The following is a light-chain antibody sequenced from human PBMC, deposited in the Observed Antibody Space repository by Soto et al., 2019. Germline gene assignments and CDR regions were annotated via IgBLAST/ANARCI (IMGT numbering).Light chain of an antibody. Sequence: QSVLTQPPSASGSPGQSVTISCTGTSSDVGAYGYVSWYQQHPGKAPKLMIYEVSKRPSGVPDRFSGSKSGNMASLTVSGLQAEDEAEYYCSSYAGSNNVVFGGGTKLTV. CDR1: SSDVGAYGY. CDR3: SSYAGSNNVV. J-gene: IGLJ2*01. CDR2: EVS. V-gene: IGLV2-8*01.